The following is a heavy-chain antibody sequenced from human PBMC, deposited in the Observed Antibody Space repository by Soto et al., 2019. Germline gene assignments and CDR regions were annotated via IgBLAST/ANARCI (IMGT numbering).Heavy chain of an antibody. D-gene: IGHD6-13*01. CDR2: FIPMLGIA. Sequence: SVKVSCKASGDSFSRSTFSWVRQAPGQGLEWMGRFIPMLGIANYAQKFQGRVTITADKSTSTAYMELSSLRSEDTAVYYCASTSAIAAAGIYWGQGTLVTVSS. J-gene: IGHJ4*02. V-gene: IGHV1-69*02. CDR3: ASTSAIAAAGIY. CDR1: GDSFSRST.